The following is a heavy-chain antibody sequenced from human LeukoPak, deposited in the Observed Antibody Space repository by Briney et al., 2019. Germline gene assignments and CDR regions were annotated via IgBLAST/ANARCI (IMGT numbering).Heavy chain of an antibody. J-gene: IGHJ3*02. D-gene: IGHD3-9*01. Sequence: SETLSLTCAVSGYSLSSGYYWGWIRPPPGKGLEWIGSIYHSGNTNYNPSLKSRVTISVDTSKNQFSLKLNSVTAADTAVYYCARGNYDILTGYYNAFDIWGQGTMVTVSS. CDR3: ARGNYDILTGYYNAFDI. V-gene: IGHV4-38-2*01. CDR1: GYSLSSGYY. CDR2: IYHSGNT.